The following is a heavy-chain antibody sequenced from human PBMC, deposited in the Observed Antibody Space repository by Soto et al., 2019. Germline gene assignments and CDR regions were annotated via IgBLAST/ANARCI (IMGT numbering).Heavy chain of an antibody. CDR3: ARDHLWAFDY. Sequence: QPGGSLRLSCAASGFSFSVYSMNWVRQAPGKGLEWVSYINGRDGAINYVDSVKGRFTISIDIAKNSLYLQMNSLRDEDTAVYFCARDHLWAFDYWGPGVLVTVSS. D-gene: IGHD3-3*02. V-gene: IGHV3-48*02. CDR1: GFSFSVYS. CDR2: INGRDGAI. J-gene: IGHJ4*02.